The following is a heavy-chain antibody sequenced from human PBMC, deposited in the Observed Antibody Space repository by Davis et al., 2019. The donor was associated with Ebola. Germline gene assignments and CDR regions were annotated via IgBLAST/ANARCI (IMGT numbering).Heavy chain of an antibody. V-gene: IGHV4-59*08. CDR1: GGSVSNYY. CDR2: IYYRGST. Sequence: SETLSLTCTVSGGSVSNYYWSWIRQPPGKGLEWIGYIYYRGSTNYNPSLKSRVTISVDTSKNQFSLKLSSVTAADTAVYYCARRVGYCSSTSCQNYYGMDVWGQGTTVTVSS. D-gene: IGHD2-2*01. J-gene: IGHJ6*02. CDR3: ARRVGYCSSTSCQNYYGMDV.